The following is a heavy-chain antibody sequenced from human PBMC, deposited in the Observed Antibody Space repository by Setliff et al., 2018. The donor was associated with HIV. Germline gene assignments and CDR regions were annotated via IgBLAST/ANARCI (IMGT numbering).Heavy chain of an antibody. CDR2: IYTSGST. CDR3: ARGSFIGDYYYFDY. V-gene: IGHV4-4*08. CDR1: GGSISTYF. Sequence: KASETLSLTCTVSGGSISTYFWTWIRQPPGKGLEWIGYIYTSGSTNYNPSLKSRVTISVDTSKNQFSLKLSSVTAADTAVYYCARGSFIGDYYYFDYWGQGTLVTVS. J-gene: IGHJ4*02. D-gene: IGHD3-10*01.